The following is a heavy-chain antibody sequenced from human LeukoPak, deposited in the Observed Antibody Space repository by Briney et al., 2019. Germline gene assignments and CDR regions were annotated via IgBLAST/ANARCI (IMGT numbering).Heavy chain of an antibody. CDR2: IYYSGST. J-gene: IGHJ4*02. CDR3: AQGFGEFLDY. V-gene: IGHV4-30-4*01. CDR1: GGSISSGDYY. D-gene: IGHD3-10*01. Sequence: SQTLSLTCTVSGGSISSGDYYWSWIRQPPGKGLEWIGYIYYSGSTNYNPSLKSRVTISVDKSKNQFSLKLSSVTAADTAVYYCAQGFGEFLDYWGQGTLVTVSS.